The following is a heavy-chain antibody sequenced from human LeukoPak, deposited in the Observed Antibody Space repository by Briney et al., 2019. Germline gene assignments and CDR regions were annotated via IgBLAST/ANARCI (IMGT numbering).Heavy chain of an antibody. J-gene: IGHJ6*02. CDR1: GFTFSGYD. Sequence: GGSLRLSCAASGFTFSGYDVHWVRQAPGKGLEWVAVIWYDGSNKYYADSVKGRFTISRDNSKNTLYLQMNSLRAEDTAVYYCARDLWVNYYGSGSYNPFDYYYYYYGMDVWGQGTTVTVSS. D-gene: IGHD3-10*01. V-gene: IGHV3-33*01. CDR3: ARDLWVNYYGSGSYNPFDYYYYYYGMDV. CDR2: IWYDGSNK.